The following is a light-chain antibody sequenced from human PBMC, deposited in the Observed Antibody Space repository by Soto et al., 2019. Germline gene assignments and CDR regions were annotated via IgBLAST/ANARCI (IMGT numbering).Light chain of an antibody. CDR2: DAS. J-gene: IGKJ1*01. V-gene: IGKV3-11*01. CDR3: QQRSNWPRT. Sequence: EIVLTQSPATLSLSPGERATLSCRASQSVSSYLAWYQQKPGQAPRLLIYDASNRATGIPARFRGSGSGTDFTLTISSLEPEDFAVYYCQQRSNWPRTFGQGNKVDI. CDR1: QSVSSY.